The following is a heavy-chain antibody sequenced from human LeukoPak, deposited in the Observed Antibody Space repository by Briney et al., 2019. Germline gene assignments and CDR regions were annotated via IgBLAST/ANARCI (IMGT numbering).Heavy chain of an antibody. CDR3: TRGRPSSFDY. J-gene: IGHJ4*02. V-gene: IGHV1-8*01. CDR1: GYTFTTYD. Sequence: SVKVSCKASGYTFTTYDINWVRQATGQGLEWMGWMNPNSGNTGYAQKFQGRVTMTRDTSISTAYMERSSLRSEDTAVYYCTRGRPSSFDYWGQGTLVTVSS. CDR2: MNPNSGNT.